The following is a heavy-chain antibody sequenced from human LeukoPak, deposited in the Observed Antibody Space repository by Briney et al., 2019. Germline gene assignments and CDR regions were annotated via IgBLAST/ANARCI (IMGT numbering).Heavy chain of an antibody. CDR3: ARRGYYSGFYYFDY. CDR2: IYRGST. V-gene: IGHV4-59*08. J-gene: IGHJ4*02. Sequence: SETLSLTCTVSGVSIRTYYWNWIRQPPGKGPEWIGYIYRGSTNYNPSFESRVTISVDTSKNQFSLKLSSVTAADTAVYYCARRGYYSGFYYFDYWGQGTLVTVSS. D-gene: IGHD6-19*01. CDR1: GVSIRTYY.